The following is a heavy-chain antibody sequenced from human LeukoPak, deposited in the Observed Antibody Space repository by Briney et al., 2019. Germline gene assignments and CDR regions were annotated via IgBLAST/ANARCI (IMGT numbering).Heavy chain of an antibody. CDR3: ARVRRGGWDDAFDI. V-gene: IGHV3-20*04. CDR2: ITWNDGRE. J-gene: IGHJ3*02. CDR1: RFTFNNYA. Sequence: GGSLRLSCAASRFTFNNYAMNWVRQAPGKGLEWVSGITWNDGRETYADSVKGRFTISRDNAKNSLYLQMNSLRAEDTALYYCARVRRGGWDDAFDIWGQGTMVTVSS. D-gene: IGHD6-19*01.